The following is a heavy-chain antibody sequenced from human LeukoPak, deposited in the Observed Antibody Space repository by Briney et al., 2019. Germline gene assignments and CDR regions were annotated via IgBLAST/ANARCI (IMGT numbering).Heavy chain of an antibody. CDR2: IRYDGSNK. D-gene: IGHD3-22*01. CDR1: GFTFSSYG. V-gene: IGHV3-30*02. Sequence: GGSLRLSCAASGFTFSSYGMHWVRQAPGKGLEWVAFIRYDGSNKYYADSVKGRFTISRDNSKNTLYLQMNSLRAEDTAVYYCAKVLEGYYYDSSGFAFDIWGQGTMVTVSS. CDR3: AKVLEGYYYDSSGFAFDI. J-gene: IGHJ3*02.